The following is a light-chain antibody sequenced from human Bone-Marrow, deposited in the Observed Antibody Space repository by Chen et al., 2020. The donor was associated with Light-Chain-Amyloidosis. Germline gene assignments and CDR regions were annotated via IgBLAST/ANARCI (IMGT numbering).Light chain of an antibody. CDR3: QQSYSTPLT. CDR1: QSISGY. Sequence: DVQMTQPPSSLSASVGDRVTITCRASQSISGYFNWYQQKPGKAPKVLIYAASSLQSGVPSRFSGSGSGTDFTLTISSLQPEDFATYYCQQSYSTPLTFGGGTKVEIK. J-gene: IGKJ4*01. V-gene: IGKV1-39*01. CDR2: AAS.